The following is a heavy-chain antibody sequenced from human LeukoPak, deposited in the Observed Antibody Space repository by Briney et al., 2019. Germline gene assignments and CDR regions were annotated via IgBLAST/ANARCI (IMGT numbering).Heavy chain of an antibody. J-gene: IGHJ6*03. V-gene: IGHV1-18*01. CDR3: ARGAVTLEWLFSYYYYYYYMDV. CDR2: ISAYNGNT. Sequence: GASVKVSCKASGYTFTSYGISWVRQAPGQGLEWMGWISAYNGNTNYAQKLQGRVTMTTDTSTSTAYMELRSLRPDDTAVYYCARGAVTLEWLFSYYYYYYYMDVWGKGTTVTVSS. D-gene: IGHD3-3*01. CDR1: GYTFTSYG.